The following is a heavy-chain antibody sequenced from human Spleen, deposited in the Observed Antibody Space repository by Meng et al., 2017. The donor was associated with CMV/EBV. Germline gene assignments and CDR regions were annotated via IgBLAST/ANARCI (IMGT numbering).Heavy chain of an antibody. J-gene: IGHJ4*02. CDR2: INHSGST. V-gene: IGHV4-34*01. Sequence: LSLTCAVYVGSFSGYNWSWIRQPRGKGREWMGEINHSGSTTYNPSHKSRVTISVDTSKNPFSLKLSSVTAADTAVYYCGRVGAGSDYWGQGTLVTVSS. CDR1: VGSFSGYN. D-gene: IGHD3-16*01. CDR3: GRVGAGSDY.